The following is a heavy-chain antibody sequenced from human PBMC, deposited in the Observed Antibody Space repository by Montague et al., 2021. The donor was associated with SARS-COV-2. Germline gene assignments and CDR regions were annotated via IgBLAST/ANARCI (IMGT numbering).Heavy chain of an antibody. CDR2: INHIVST. D-gene: IGHD4-17*01. J-gene: IGHJ6*02. V-gene: IGHV4-34*01. CDR1: GGSFSGDY. Sequence: SETLSLTCAVSGGSFSGDYWSWIRQPPGKGLEWIGEINHIVSTNYNPALKSRSTIAVATSKNQFALKLSSVTAADTAVYYCARGKTVTTFYYYYYGMDVWGQGTTVTVSS. CDR3: ARGKTVTTFYYYYYGMDV.